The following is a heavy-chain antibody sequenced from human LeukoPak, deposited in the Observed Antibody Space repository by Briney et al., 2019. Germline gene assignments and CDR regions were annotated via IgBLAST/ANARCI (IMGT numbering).Heavy chain of an antibody. J-gene: IGHJ4*02. V-gene: IGHV3-30*03. Sequence: GGSLRLSCAASGFTFNNFGMQWVRQTPGKGLEWVTVISCDGGTQYYADSVKGRFTISRDDSKNTLYLQMNSLRAEDTAVYYCARDAYYDFWSGYPRYFDYWGQGTLVTVSS. CDR2: ISCDGGTQ. D-gene: IGHD3-3*01. CDR1: GFTFNNFG. CDR3: ARDAYYDFWSGYPRYFDY.